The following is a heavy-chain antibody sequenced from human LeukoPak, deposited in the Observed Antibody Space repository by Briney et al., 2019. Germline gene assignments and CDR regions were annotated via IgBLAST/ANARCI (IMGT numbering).Heavy chain of an antibody. V-gene: IGHV4-59*02. CDR1: GGSVSSYY. CDR3: ARVGYSYGYTIDY. J-gene: IGHJ4*02. Sequence: SETLSLTYTVSGGSVSSYYWSWIRQPPGKGLEWIGYIYYSGSTNYNPSLKSRVTISVDTSKNQFSLKLSSVTAADTAVYYCARVGYSYGYTIDYWGQGTLVTVSS. CDR2: IYYSGST. D-gene: IGHD5-18*01.